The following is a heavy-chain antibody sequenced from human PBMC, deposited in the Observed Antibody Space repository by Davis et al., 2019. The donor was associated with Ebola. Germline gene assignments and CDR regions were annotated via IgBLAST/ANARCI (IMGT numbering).Heavy chain of an antibody. CDR1: GFTFDDYA. V-gene: IGHV3-9*01. J-gene: IGHJ3*02. Sequence: SLKISCAASGFTFDDYAMHWVRQAPGKGLEWVSGISWNSGSIGYADSVKGRFTISRDNAKNSLYLQMNSLRAEDTALYYCAKDIYSSWYGAFDIWGQGTMVTVSS. CDR2: ISWNSGSI. CDR3: AKDIYSSWYGAFDI. D-gene: IGHD6-13*01.